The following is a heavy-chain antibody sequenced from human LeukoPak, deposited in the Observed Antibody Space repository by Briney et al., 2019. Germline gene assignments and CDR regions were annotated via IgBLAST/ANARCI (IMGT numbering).Heavy chain of an antibody. CDR3: ARRKSGGGPNY. D-gene: IGHD1-26*01. CDR1: GGSISSSSYY. V-gene: IGHV4-39*01. Sequence: SETLSLTCTVSGGSISSSSYYWGWIRQPPGKGLEWIGSIYYSGSTYYNPSLKSRVTISVDTSKNQFSLKLSSVTAADTAVYYCARRKSGGGPNYWGQGTLVTVSS. J-gene: IGHJ4*02. CDR2: IYYSGST.